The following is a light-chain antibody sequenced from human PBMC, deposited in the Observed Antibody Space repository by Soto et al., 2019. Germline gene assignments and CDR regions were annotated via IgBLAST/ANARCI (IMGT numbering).Light chain of an antibody. J-gene: IGLJ1*01. V-gene: IGLV1-51*02. CDR2: ENN. Sequence: QSVLTQPPSVSAAPGQKVTISCSGSSSNIGSHYVSWYQQLPRTSPKLLIYENNKRPSGIPVRFSGSKSGTSVTLGITGLQTGDEADYYCGTWDSSLSAYVFGTGTKVTVL. CDR1: SSNIGSHY. CDR3: GTWDSSLSAYV.